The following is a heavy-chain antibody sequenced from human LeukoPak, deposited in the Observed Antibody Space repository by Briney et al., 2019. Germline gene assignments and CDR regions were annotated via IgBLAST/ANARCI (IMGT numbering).Heavy chain of an antibody. J-gene: IGHJ4*02. CDR2: ISPYNGDT. CDR1: GYSFTSQG. CDR3: ARAGSGSGWYFDY. D-gene: IGHD6-19*01. Sequence: ASVKVSCKASGYSFTSQGITWVRQAPGQGLEWMGWISPYNGDTKCTQNLQGRVTMTTDTSTTTAYMELRSLRSDDTAVYYCARAGSGSGWYFDYWGQGTLVTVSS. V-gene: IGHV1-18*01.